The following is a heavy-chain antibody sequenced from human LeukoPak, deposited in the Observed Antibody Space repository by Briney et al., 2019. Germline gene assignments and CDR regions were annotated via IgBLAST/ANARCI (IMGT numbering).Heavy chain of an antibody. CDR2: TPYDPDDK. CDR1: GFTLSDYG. D-gene: IGHD1-20*01. V-gene: IGHV3-30*02. CDR3: AKSPRYNWNFDY. J-gene: IGHJ4*02. Sequence: PGGSLRLSCAASGFTLSDYGMHWVRQTPGKRLEWVAFTPYDPDDKYYADSVKGRFTISRDNSKNTLYLQMNSLRAEDTAVYYCAKSPRYNWNFDYWGQGTLVTVSS.